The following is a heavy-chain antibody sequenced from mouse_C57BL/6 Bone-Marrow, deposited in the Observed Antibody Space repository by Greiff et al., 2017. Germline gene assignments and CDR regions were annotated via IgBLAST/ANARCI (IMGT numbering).Heavy chain of an antibody. Sequence: QVQLKESGTELVKPGASVKLSCKASGYTFTSYWMHWVKQRPGQGLEWIGNINPSNGGTNYNEKFKSKATLTVDKSSSTAYMQLSSLTSEDSAVYYCARGDGYYLYYAMDYWGQGTSVTVSS. CDR2: INPSNGGT. CDR1: GYTFTSYW. CDR3: ARGDGYYLYYAMDY. V-gene: IGHV1-53*01. J-gene: IGHJ4*01. D-gene: IGHD2-3*01.